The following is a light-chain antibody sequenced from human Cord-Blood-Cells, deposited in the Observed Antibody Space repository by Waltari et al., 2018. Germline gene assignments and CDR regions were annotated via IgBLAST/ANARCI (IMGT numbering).Light chain of an antibody. J-gene: IGKJ1*01. Sequence: DIQMTQSPSSLSASVGDRVTITCRASQSISSYLNWYQQKPGKAPKLLSYAASSLQSGVPSRFSGSGSGTDFTLTISSLQPDDFATYYCQQYNSYSPETFGQGTKVEIK. V-gene: IGKV1-39*01. CDR2: AAS. CDR3: QQYNSYSPET. CDR1: QSISSY.